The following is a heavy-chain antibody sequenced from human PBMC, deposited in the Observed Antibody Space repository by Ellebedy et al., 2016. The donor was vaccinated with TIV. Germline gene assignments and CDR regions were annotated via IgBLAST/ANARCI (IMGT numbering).Heavy chain of an antibody. CDR2: INPSGGST. CDR3: ARSPDTAMVSYDY. V-gene: IGHV1-46*04. Sequence: AASVKVSCKASGYTFTSYYMHWVRQAPGQGLEWMGIINPSGGSTTYAQNLQGRVTMTRDTSISTAYMELSRLRSDDTAVYYCARSPDTAMVSYDYWGQGTLVTVSS. J-gene: IGHJ4*02. CDR1: GYTFTSYY. D-gene: IGHD5-18*01.